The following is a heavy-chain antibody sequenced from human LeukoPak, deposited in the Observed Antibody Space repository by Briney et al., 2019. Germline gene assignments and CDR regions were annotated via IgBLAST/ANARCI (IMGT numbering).Heavy chain of an antibody. J-gene: IGHJ6*03. V-gene: IGHV3-30*02. D-gene: IGHD3-10*01. Sequence: GGSLRLSCAASGFTFSNYGMSWVRQAPGKGLEWVAFIRYDGSDKYYADSVKGRLTISKDNSNNTLFLQMYSLRPEDTAVYYCAKDMVRGASKKYYFYYMDVWGKGTTVTISS. CDR2: IRYDGSDK. CDR3: AKDMVRGASKKYYFYYMDV. CDR1: GFTFSNYG.